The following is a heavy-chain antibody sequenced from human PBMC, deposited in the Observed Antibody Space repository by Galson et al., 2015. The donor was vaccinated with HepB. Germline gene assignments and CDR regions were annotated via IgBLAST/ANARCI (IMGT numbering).Heavy chain of an antibody. CDR3: ARSGYDDYYYYYMDV. J-gene: IGHJ6*03. Sequence: QVQLQESGPGLVKPSQTLSLTCTVSGGSISSGGYYWSWIRQHPGKGLEWIGYIYYSGSTYYNPSLKSRVTISVDTSKNQFSLKLSSVTAADTAVYYCARSGYDDYYYYYMDVWGKGTTVTVSS. D-gene: IGHD5-12*01. V-gene: IGHV4-31*03. CDR2: IYYSGST. CDR1: GGSISSGGYY.